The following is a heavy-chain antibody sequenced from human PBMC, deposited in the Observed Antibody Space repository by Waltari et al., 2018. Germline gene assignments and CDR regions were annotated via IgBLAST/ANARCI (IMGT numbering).Heavy chain of an antibody. Sequence: QVQLVESGGGVVQPGGSLRLSCAASGFTFSSYGMHWVRQAPGKGLEWVAFIRYDGSNKYYADSVKGRFTISRDNSKNTLYLQMNSLRAEDTAVYYCAKDSRRGSTPLDYWGQGTLVTVSS. D-gene: IGHD2-15*01. J-gene: IGHJ4*02. CDR3: AKDSRRGSTPLDY. CDR2: IRYDGSNK. CDR1: GFTFSSYG. V-gene: IGHV3-30*02.